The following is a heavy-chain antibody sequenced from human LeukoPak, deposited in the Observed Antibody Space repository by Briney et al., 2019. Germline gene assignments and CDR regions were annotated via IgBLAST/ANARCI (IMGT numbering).Heavy chain of an antibody. J-gene: IGHJ4*02. D-gene: IGHD3-10*01. CDR1: GLAFSSYV. Sequence: AGRSLRLSCAVSGLAFSSYVMHWVRQSPGKGLEWGAGISYDGSNKYYADSVKGRFTISRDNSKNTLYLQMKSLRAEDTAVNFGGRGLRRDYWGQGPLVTVS. CDR3: GRGLRRDY. CDR2: ISYDGSNK. V-gene: IGHV3-30*03.